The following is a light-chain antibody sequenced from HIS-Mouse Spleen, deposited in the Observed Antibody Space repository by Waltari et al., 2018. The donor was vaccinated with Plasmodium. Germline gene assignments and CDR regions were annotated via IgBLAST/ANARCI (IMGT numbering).Light chain of an antibody. CDR3: YSAADNNRV. CDR2: KAS. V-gene: IGLV3-27*01. Sequence: SYELTQPSSVSVSPGQTARITCFGDVLAKKYARWFQQKPGQAPVLVLYKASERPSGIPERFSGSSSGTTVTLTISGAQVEDEADYYCYSAADNNRVFGGGTKLTVL. J-gene: IGLJ3*02. CDR1: VLAKKY.